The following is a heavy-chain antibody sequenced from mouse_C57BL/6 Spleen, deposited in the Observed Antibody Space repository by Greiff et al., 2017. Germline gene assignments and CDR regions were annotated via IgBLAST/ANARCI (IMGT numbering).Heavy chain of an antibody. D-gene: IGHD2-4*01. CDR2: IDPSDSET. V-gene: IGHV1-52*01. J-gene: IGHJ2*01. CDR1: GYTFTSYW. CDR3: ARDYDYERDYFDY. Sequence: VQLQQPGAELVRPGSSVKLSCKASGYTFTSYWMHWVKQRPIQGLEWIGNIDPSDSETHYNQKFKDKATLTVDKSSSTAYMQLSSLTSEDSAVYYGARDYDYERDYFDYWGQGTTLTVSS.